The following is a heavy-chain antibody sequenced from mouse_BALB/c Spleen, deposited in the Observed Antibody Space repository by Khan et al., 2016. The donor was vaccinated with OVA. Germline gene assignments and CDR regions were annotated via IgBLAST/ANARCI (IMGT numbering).Heavy chain of an antibody. CDR1: GYNIKDIY. Sequence: EVQLKESGAELVKPAASLKLSCTASGYNIKDIYIHWVKQRPEKGLERIRRTDPANGNTKYDPKFQGKATITADTSSNTAYLQLSSLTSEDTAVYYCRISTINAWGQGTTLTVSS. V-gene: IGHV14-3*02. CDR2: TDPANGNT. CDR3: RISTINA. J-gene: IGHJ2*01.